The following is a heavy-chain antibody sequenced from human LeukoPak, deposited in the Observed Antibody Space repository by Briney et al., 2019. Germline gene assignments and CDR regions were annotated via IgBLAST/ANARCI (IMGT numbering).Heavy chain of an antibody. CDR1: GYTFTSYD. D-gene: IGHD5-18*01. CDR2: MNPNSGNT. J-gene: IGHJ4*02. CDR3: AATMPGQLWLDY. Sequence: ASVKVSCKASGYTFTSYDINWVRQATGQGLEWMGWMNPNSGNTGYAQKFQGRVTMTRNTSISTAYMELSSLRSEDTAVYYCAATMPGQLWLDYWGQGTLVTVSS. V-gene: IGHV1-8*01.